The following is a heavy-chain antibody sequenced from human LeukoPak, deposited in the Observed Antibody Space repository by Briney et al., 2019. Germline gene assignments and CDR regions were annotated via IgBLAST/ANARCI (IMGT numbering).Heavy chain of an antibody. D-gene: IGHD2-15*01. CDR3: ARDRAAGYCSGGSCYSWFDP. CDR2: ISYDGSNK. CDR1: GFTFSSYG. V-gene: IGHV3-30*03. J-gene: IGHJ5*02. Sequence: PGRSLRLSCAASGFTFSSYGMHWVRQAPGKGLEWVAVISYDGSNKYYADSVKGRFTISRDNAKNSLYLQMNSLRAEDTAVYYCARDRAAGYCSGGSCYSWFDPWGQGTLVTVSS.